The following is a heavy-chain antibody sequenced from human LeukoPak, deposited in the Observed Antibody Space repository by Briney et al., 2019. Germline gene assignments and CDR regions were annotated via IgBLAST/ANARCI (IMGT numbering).Heavy chain of an antibody. CDR2: ISYDGGNK. Sequence: PAGSLRLSCAASGFTFSNYGRHWVRQAPGKGLEWVAVISYDGGNKFYADSVKGRFTISRDNSENTLFVQMNSLRPEDTAVYYCARAKWLRLLLFLDYWGQGTLVTV. V-gene: IGHV3-30*03. CDR1: GFTFSNYG. J-gene: IGHJ4*02. CDR3: ARAKWLRLLLFLDY. D-gene: IGHD5-12*01.